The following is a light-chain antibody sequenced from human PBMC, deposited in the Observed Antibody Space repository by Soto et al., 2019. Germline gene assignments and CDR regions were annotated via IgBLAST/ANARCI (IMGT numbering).Light chain of an antibody. J-gene: IGKJ5*01. CDR3: QQYGTSEII. Sequence: EILMTQSPATLSLSPGEGFTLSCRAAQDVTNSVAWYQQKSGQAPRLLIYDASARASGVSARFSGSGSGTDFTLTISRLEPEDFAVFFCQQYGTSEIIFGQGTRLEIK. CDR1: QDVTNS. CDR2: DAS. V-gene: IGKV3-15*01.